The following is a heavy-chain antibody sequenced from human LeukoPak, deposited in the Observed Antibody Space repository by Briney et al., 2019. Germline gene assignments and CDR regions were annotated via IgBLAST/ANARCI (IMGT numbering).Heavy chain of an antibody. D-gene: IGHD2-2*01. V-gene: IGHV1-69*05. CDR2: IIPIFGTA. Sequence: ASVKVSCKASGGTFSSYAISWVRQAPGQGLEWMGGIIPIFGTANYAQKFQGRVTITTDESTSTAYMELSSLRSEETAVYYFARIEPWTGCYGGFDPWGQGTLVTVSS. CDR3: ARIEPWTGCYGGFDP. CDR1: GGTFSSYA. J-gene: IGHJ5*02.